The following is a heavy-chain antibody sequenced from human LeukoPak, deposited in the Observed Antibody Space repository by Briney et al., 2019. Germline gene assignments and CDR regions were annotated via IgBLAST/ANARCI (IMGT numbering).Heavy chain of an antibody. CDR1: GFTFSSYA. CDR3: ARAFGSGSYSF. V-gene: IGHV3-23*01. J-gene: IGHJ4*02. CDR2: ISGSGGST. D-gene: IGHD3-10*01. Sequence: GGSLRLSYAASGFTFSSYAMSWVRQAPGKGLEWVSAISGSGGSTYYADSVKGRITISRDNAKNSLYLQMNSLRAEDTAVYYCARAFGSGSYSFWGQGTLVSVSS.